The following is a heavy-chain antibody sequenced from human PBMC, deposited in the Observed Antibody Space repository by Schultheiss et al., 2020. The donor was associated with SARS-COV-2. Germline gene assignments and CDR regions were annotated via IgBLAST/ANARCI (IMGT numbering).Heavy chain of an antibody. CDR1: GGSINNYY. V-gene: IGHV4-59*08. Sequence: SETLSLTCTVSGGSINNYYWSWIRQPPGKGLECIGYMSYSGSTKYNPSLKSRVTISIDTSKNHFSLRLSTVTAADTAVYYCARLKEPFPYYHYGMDVWGQGTTVTVSS. J-gene: IGHJ6*02. CDR3: ARLKEPFPYYHYGMDV. D-gene: IGHD1-14*01. CDR2: MSYSGST.